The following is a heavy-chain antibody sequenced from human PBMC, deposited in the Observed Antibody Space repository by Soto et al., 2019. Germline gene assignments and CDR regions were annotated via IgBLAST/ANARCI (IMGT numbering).Heavy chain of an antibody. Sequence: PGGSLRLSCAGSGFTLTTYDMHWVRQGAGGGLEWVAVVAHSGDTNYLESVKGRFTISGDESQNAVYLQMNSLRAEDTAVYYCAKAFAGSGPGHAFDIWGQGTMVTVSS. CDR2: VAHSGDT. J-gene: IGHJ3*02. CDR3: AKAFAGSGPGHAFDI. CDR1: GFTLTTYD. D-gene: IGHD2-15*01. V-gene: IGHV3-13*01.